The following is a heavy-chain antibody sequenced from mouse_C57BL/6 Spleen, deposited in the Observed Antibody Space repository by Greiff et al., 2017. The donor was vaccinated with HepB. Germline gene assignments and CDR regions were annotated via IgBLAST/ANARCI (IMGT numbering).Heavy chain of an antibody. CDR1: GFTFSDYY. CDR3: ARSTMIRYFDV. CDR2: ISNGGGST. D-gene: IGHD2-4*01. Sequence: EVKLMESGGGLVQPGGSLKLSCAASGFTFSDYYMYWVRQTPEKRLEWVAYISNGGGSTYYPDTVKGRFTISRDNAKNTLYLQMSRLKSEDTAMYYCARSTMIRYFDVWGTGTTVTVSS. V-gene: IGHV5-12*01. J-gene: IGHJ1*03.